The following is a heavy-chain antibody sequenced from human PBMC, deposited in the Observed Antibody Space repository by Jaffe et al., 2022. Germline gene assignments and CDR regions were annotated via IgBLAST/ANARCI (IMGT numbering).Heavy chain of an antibody. J-gene: IGHJ4*02. CDR2: INHSGST. CDR1: GGSFSGYY. CDR3: ARGRYYYGSGKIFDY. D-gene: IGHD3-10*01. V-gene: IGHV4-34*01. Sequence: QVQLQQWGAGLLKPSETLSLTCAVYGGSFSGYYWSWIRQPPGKGLEWIGEINHSGSTNYNPSLKSRVTISVDTSKNQFSLKLSSVTAADTAVYYCARGRYYYGSGKIFDYWGQGTLVTVSS.